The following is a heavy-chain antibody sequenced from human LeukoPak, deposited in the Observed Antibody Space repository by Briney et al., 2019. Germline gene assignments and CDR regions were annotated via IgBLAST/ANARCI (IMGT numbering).Heavy chain of an antibody. CDR1: GGSFSGNY. J-gene: IGHJ4*02. CDR3: ARAPAATGTIDY. D-gene: IGHD6-13*01. Sequence: SETLSLTCAVYGGSFSGNYWTGIRQPPGKGLEWIGQINHSGSTNYNPSLKSRVTISVDTSKNYFSLKLSSVTAADTAVYYCARAPAATGTIDYWGQGTLVTVSS. CDR2: INHSGST. V-gene: IGHV4-34*01.